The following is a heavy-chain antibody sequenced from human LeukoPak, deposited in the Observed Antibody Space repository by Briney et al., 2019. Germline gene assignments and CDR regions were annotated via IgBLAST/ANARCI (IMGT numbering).Heavy chain of an antibody. D-gene: IGHD3-9*01. J-gene: IGHJ4*02. CDR1: GFTFSGSA. V-gene: IGHV3-73*01. Sequence: GGSLRLSCAASGFTFSGSAMHWVRQASGKGLEWVGRIRSKANSYATAYAASVKGRFTISRDDSKNTAYLQMNSLRAEDTAVYYCAKKLCRYFDWCGNFDYWGQGTLVTVSS. CDR3: AKKLCRYFDWCGNFDY. CDR2: IRSKANSYAT.